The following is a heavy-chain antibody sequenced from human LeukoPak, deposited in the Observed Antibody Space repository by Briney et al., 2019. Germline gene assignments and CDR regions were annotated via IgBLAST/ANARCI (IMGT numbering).Heavy chain of an antibody. Sequence: KPSETLSLTCTVSGGSISSYYWSWIRQPPGKGLEWIGYINYSGSTKYNPSLQSRVTISVDTSKSQFSLKLSSVTAADTAVYYCARDRDRDGYNSLDYWGQGTLVTVSS. CDR2: INYSGST. D-gene: IGHD5-24*01. CDR1: GGSISSYY. V-gene: IGHV4-59*01. J-gene: IGHJ4*02. CDR3: ARDRDRDGYNSLDY.